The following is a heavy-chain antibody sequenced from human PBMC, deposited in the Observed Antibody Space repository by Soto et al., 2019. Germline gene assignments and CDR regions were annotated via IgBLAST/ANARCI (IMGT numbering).Heavy chain of an antibody. D-gene: IGHD1-20*01. V-gene: IGHV4-4*02. CDR1: GGSISSTNW. CDR2: IYHNGSP. Sequence: SETLYLTCVVSGGSISSTNWWTWVRQPPGKRLEWIGEIYHNGSPTYSPSLRGRATISVDKSNNQFSLRLRSVTAADTAVYYCARYKRLIEDSWGRGTLVTVSS. J-gene: IGHJ4*02. CDR3: ARYKRLIEDS.